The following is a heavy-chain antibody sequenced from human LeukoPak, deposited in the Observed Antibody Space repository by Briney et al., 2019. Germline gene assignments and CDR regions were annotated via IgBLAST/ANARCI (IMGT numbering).Heavy chain of an antibody. V-gene: IGHV4-59*12. CDR1: GGSISSYY. Sequence: SETLSLTCTVSGGSISSYYWSWIRQPPGKGLEWIGYIYYSGSTYYNPSLKSRVTISVDTSKNQFSLKLSSVTAADTTVYYCARVLRYFDWLSGWFDPWGQGTLVTVSS. J-gene: IGHJ5*02. D-gene: IGHD3-9*01. CDR3: ARVLRYFDWLSGWFDP. CDR2: IYYSGST.